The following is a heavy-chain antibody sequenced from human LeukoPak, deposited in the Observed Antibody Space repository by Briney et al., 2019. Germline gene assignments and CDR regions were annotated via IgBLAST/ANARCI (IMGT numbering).Heavy chain of an antibody. CDR1: GFTFNTYT. D-gene: IGHD1-26*01. Sequence: GGSLRLSCAASGFTFNTYTMNWVRQAPGKGLEWVSSISSSSSYIYYADSVKGRFTISRDNAKNSLYLQMNSLRAEDTAVYYCARDPTSSWETAFDIWGQGTMGTVSS. J-gene: IGHJ3*02. CDR2: ISSSSSYI. V-gene: IGHV3-21*01. CDR3: ARDPTSSWETAFDI.